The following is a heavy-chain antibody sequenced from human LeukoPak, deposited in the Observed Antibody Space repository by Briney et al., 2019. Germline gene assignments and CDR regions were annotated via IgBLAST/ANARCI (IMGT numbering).Heavy chain of an antibody. J-gene: IGHJ3*02. CDR1: GYSISSGYY. D-gene: IGHD1-26*01. Sequence: SETLSLTCTVSGYSISSGYYWGWSRQPPGKGLEWIGSIYNRGSTYYNPSLKSRVIISVDTSKNQFSLKLSSVTAADTAVYYCARSSGSYPDAFDIWGQGTVVTVSS. CDR3: ARSSGSYPDAFDI. CDR2: IYNRGST. V-gene: IGHV4-38-2*02.